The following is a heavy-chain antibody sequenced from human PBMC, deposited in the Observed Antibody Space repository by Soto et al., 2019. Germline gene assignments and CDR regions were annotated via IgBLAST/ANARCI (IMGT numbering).Heavy chain of an antibody. CDR3: ACRESPDYYYYIDV. V-gene: IGHV1-8*01. CDR2: MNPNSGNT. Sequence: GASVKVSCKASGYTFTSYDINWVRQATGQGLEWMGWMNPNSGNTGYAQKFQGRVTMTRNTSISTAYMELSSLRSEDTAVYYCACRESPDYYYYIDVRGKRTTVTISS. J-gene: IGHJ6*03. CDR1: GYTFTSYD.